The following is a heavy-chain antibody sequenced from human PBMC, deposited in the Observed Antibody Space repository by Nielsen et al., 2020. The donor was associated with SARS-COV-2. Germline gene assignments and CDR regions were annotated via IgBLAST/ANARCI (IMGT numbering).Heavy chain of an antibody. Sequence: GGSLRLSCAASGFTFDDYAMHWVRQAPGKGLEWVSGISWNSGSIGYADSVKGRFKISRDNAKNSLYLQMNSLRAEDTALYYCAKDTDYYDSSGYYYQFDYWGQGTLVTVSS. CDR1: GFTFDDYA. CDR2: ISWNSGSI. CDR3: AKDTDYYDSSGYYYQFDY. J-gene: IGHJ4*02. V-gene: IGHV3-9*01. D-gene: IGHD3-22*01.